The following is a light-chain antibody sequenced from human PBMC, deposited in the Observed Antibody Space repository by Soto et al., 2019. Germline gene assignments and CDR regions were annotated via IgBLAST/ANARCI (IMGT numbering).Light chain of an antibody. V-gene: IGLV1-40*01. J-gene: IGLJ1*01. CDR2: GNS. CDR3: QSYDSSLSAHYV. Sequence: VLTQPPSVSGAPGQRVIISCTGSSSNIGATYDVQWYQQLPGTAPKLLIYGNSNRPSGVPDRFSGSKSGTSASLAITGLQADDEADYYCQSYDSSLSAHYVFGTGTKAPS. CDR1: SSNIGATYD.